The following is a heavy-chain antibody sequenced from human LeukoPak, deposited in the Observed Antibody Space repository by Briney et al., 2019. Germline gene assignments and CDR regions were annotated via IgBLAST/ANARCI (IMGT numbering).Heavy chain of an antibody. CDR2: ISYDGSNK. V-gene: IGHV3-30*18. Sequence: GGSRRLSCAASGFTFSSYGMHWARQAPGKGLEWVAVISYDGSNKYYADSVKGRFTISRDNSKNTLYLQMNSLRAEDTAVYYCAKDRSRYYYDSSGYLVDYWGQGTLVTVSS. J-gene: IGHJ4*02. CDR1: GFTFSSYG. CDR3: AKDRSRYYYDSSGYLVDY. D-gene: IGHD3-22*01.